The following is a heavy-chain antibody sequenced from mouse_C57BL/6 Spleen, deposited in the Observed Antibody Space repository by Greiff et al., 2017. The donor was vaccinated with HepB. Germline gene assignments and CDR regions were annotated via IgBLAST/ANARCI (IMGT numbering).Heavy chain of an antibody. Sequence: QVQLQQPGAELVKPGASVKMSCKASGYTFTSYWITWVKQRPGQGLEWIGDIYPGSGSTNYNEKFKSKATLTVDTSSSTACMQLSSLTSEDSAVYYCARFSTTVVADYWGQGTTLTVSS. D-gene: IGHD1-1*01. CDR3: ARFSTTVVADY. CDR2: IYPGSGST. CDR1: GYTFTSYW. J-gene: IGHJ2*01. V-gene: IGHV1-55*01.